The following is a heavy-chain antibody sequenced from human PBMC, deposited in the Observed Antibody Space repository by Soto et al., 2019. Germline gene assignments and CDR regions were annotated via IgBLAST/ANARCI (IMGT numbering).Heavy chain of an antibody. J-gene: IGHJ4*02. Sequence: GGSLRLSCAASGFTFSSYSMNWVRQAPGKGLEWVSYISSSSSTIYYADSVKGRFTISRDNAKNSRYLQMNSLRAEDTAVYYCARDRPLRSGAGRGYFDYWGQGTLVTVPS. CDR3: ARDRPLRSGAGRGYFDY. D-gene: IGHD1-26*01. CDR1: GFTFSSYS. CDR2: ISSSSSTI. V-gene: IGHV3-48*01.